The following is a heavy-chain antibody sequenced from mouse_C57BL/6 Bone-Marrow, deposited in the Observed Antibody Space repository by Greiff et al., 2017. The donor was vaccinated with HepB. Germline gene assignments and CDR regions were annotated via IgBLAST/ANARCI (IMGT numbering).Heavy chain of an antibody. CDR2: INPNNGGT. Sequence: EVQLQQSGPELVKPGASVKISCKASGYTFTDYNMDWVKQSPGQSLEWIGDINPNNGGTNYNQKFKGKATLTVDKSSSTAYMQLRSLTSEDTADYYCAGCYCGGRYVRFAYWGQGTLVTVSA. V-gene: IGHV1-18*01. CDR3: AGCYCGGRYVRFAY. J-gene: IGHJ3*01. CDR1: GYTFTDYN. D-gene: IGHD1-1*02.